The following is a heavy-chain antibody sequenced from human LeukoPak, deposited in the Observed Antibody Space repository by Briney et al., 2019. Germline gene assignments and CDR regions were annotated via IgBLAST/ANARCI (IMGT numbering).Heavy chain of an antibody. D-gene: IGHD3-10*01. CDR2: IYASGYT. J-gene: IGHJ4*02. Sequence: SETLSLTCTVSGDSISSYYWNWIRQPAGKGLEWIGRIYASGYTGYNPSLQTRVTMSVDTSKNEFSLKVDTVTAADTAVYFCARNHIVTGTYFDYWGQGTLVTVSS. V-gene: IGHV4-4*07. CDR3: ARNHIVTGTYFDY. CDR1: GDSISSYY.